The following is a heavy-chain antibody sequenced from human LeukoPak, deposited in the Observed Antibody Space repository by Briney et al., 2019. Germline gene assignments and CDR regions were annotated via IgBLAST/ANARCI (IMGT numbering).Heavy chain of an antibody. CDR3: ARGPQYSSGWYPRY. V-gene: IGHV4-34*01. D-gene: IGHD6-19*01. CDR2: INHSGST. Sequence: TSETLSLTCAVYGGSFSGYYWSWIGQPPGKGLEWIGEINHSGSTNYNPSLKSRVTISVDTSKNQFSLKLTSVTAADTAVYYCARGPQYSSGWYPRYWGQGTLVTVSS. CDR1: GGSFSGYY. J-gene: IGHJ4*02.